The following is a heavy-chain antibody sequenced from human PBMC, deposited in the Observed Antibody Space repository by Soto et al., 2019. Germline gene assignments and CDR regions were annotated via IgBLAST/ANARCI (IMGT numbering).Heavy chain of an antibody. CDR2: INTDGSST. Sequence: PGGSLRLSCAASGFTFSSYWMHWVRQAPGKGLMWVSRINTDGSSTSYADSVKGRFTISRDNAKNTLYLQMNSLRAEDTAVYYCARGIGVVVAGGLDYWGQGTLVTVSS. J-gene: IGHJ4*02. CDR1: GFTFSSYW. CDR3: ARGIGVVVAGGLDY. D-gene: IGHD6-19*01. V-gene: IGHV3-74*01.